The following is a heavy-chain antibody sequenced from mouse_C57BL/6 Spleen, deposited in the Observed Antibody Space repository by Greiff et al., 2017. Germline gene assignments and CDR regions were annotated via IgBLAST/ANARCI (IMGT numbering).Heavy chain of an antibody. J-gene: IGHJ2*01. V-gene: IGHV1-64*01. D-gene: IGHD2-4*01. CDR3: ARGDYDYAVLYYFDY. Sequence: VQLQQPGAELVKPGASVKLSCKASGYTFTSYWMHWVKQRPGQGLEWIGMIHPNSGSTNYNEKFKSKATLTVDKSSSTAYMQLSSLTSEDSAVYYCARGDYDYAVLYYFDYWGQGTTLTVSS. CDR1: GYTFTSYW. CDR2: IHPNSGST.